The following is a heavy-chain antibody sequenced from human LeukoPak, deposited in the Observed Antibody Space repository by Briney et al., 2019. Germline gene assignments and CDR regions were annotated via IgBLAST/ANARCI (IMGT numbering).Heavy chain of an antibody. CDR2: IIPILGIA. J-gene: IGHJ6*02. CDR1: GGTFSSYA. Sequence: SVKVSCKASGGTFSSYAISWVRQAPGQGLEWMGRIIPILGIANYAQKFQGRVTITADKSTSTAYMELSSLRSEDTGVYYCARVYSGSYYYYGMDVWGQGITVTVSS. V-gene: IGHV1-69*04. CDR3: ARVYSGSYYYYGMDV. D-gene: IGHD1-26*01.